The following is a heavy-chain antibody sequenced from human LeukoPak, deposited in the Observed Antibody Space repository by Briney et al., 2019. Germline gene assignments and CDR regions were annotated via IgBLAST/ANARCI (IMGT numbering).Heavy chain of an antibody. CDR2: IHNDGST. CDR3: AIFARDS. V-gene: IGHV3-53*01. Sequence: PGGSLRLXCAASGFIVSNTYMTWVRQAPGKGLEWVSVIHNDGSTYYADSVMGRFTISRDNSKNLLFLRMNSLRVEDTAVYFCAIFARDSGGQEPLVSVSS. J-gene: IGHJ4*02. CDR1: GFIVSNTY.